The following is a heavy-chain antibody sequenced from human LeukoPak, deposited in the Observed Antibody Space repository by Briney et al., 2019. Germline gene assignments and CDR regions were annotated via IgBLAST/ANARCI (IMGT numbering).Heavy chain of an antibody. D-gene: IGHD1-1*01. CDR2: IWYDGSNK. J-gene: IGHJ2*01. Sequence: GGSLRLSCAASGFTFGSYGMHWVRQAPGKGLEWVAVIWYDGSNKYYADSVKGRFTISRDNSKNTLYLQMNSLRAEDTAVYYCARDPGWNYWYFDLWGRGTLVTVSS. V-gene: IGHV3-33*01. CDR3: ARDPGWNYWYFDL. CDR1: GFTFGSYG.